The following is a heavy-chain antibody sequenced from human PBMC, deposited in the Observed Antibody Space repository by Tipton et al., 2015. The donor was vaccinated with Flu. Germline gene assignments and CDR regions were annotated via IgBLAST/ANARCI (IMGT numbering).Heavy chain of an antibody. Sequence: LRLSCTVSGGSISSSSYYWGWIRQPPGKGLEWIGSIYPSGTTYYNPSLKSRVTISVDTSKSQFSLKLRSVTAADTAVYYCARLSYYDVDLKNFYFDYWGQGALVTVSS. V-gene: IGHV4-39*01. J-gene: IGHJ4*02. CDR1: GGSISSSSYY. D-gene: IGHD3-10*02. CDR3: ARLSYYDVDLKNFYFDY. CDR2: IYPSGTT.